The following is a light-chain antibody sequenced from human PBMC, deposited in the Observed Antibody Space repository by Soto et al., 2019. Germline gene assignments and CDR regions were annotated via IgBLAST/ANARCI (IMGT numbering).Light chain of an antibody. Sequence: QSVLTQPPSASGTPGQIVAISCSGSSSNIGSNTVTWYQQLPGTAPKLLIYSTSQRSSGVPGRFSGSKSGASASLSISGLQSEDEADYYCAAWADRLDVYVFGKGTKLTVL. J-gene: IGLJ1*01. CDR2: STS. CDR3: AAWADRLDVYV. V-gene: IGLV1-44*01. CDR1: SSNIGSNT.